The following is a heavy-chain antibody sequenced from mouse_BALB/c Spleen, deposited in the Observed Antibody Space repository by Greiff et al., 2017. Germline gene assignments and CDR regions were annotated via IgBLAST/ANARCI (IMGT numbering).Heavy chain of an antibody. J-gene: IGHJ3*01. CDR2: IDPSNSET. Sequence: VHLVESGPELVRPGASVKMSCKASGYTFTSYWMHWVKQRPGQGLEWIGMIDPSNSETRLNQKFKDKATLNVDKSSSTAYMQLSSPTSEDSAVYYCTRGGPYYGKTAWFAYWGQGTLVTVSA. D-gene: IGHD2-10*01. CDR1: GYTFTSYW. CDR3: TRGGPYYGKTAWFAY. V-gene: IGHV1S127*01.